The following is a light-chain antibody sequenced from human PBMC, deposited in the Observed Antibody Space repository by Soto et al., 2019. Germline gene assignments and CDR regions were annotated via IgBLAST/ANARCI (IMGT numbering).Light chain of an antibody. CDR1: SSDVGGYNY. CDR3: SSYTSSSTLGV. J-gene: IGLJ1*01. Sequence: QSALTQPASVSGSPRQSITISCTGTSSDVGGYNYVSWYQQHPGKAPKPMIYEVSNRPSGVSNRFSGSKSGNTASLTISGLQAEDEADYYCSSYTSSSTLGVFGTGTKVTVL. V-gene: IGLV2-14*01. CDR2: EVS.